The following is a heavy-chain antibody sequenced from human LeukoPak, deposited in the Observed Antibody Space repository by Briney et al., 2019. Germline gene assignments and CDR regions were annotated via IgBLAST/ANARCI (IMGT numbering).Heavy chain of an antibody. CDR1: GFTVSSNY. V-gene: IGHV3-23*01. Sequence: PGGSLRLSCAASGFTVSSNYMSWVRQAPGKGLEWVSAISGGGGSTYYADSVKGRLTISRDNSKNTLYLQMNSLRAEDTAVYYCAKNLEKGKYYYDSSGYWGQGTLVTVSS. D-gene: IGHD3-22*01. J-gene: IGHJ4*02. CDR2: ISGGGGST. CDR3: AKNLEKGKYYYDSSGY.